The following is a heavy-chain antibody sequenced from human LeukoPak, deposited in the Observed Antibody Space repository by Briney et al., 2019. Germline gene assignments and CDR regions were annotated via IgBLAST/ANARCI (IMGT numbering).Heavy chain of an antibody. V-gene: IGHV4-34*01. D-gene: IGHD2-15*01. Sequence: SSETLSLTCAVYGGSFSGYYWSWICQPPGKGLEWIGEINHSGSTNYNPSLKSRVTISVDTSKNQFSLKLSSVTAADTAVYYCARGRSCSGGSCYLPLPRIMYPRPFDYWGQGALVSASS. CDR3: ARGRSCSGGSCYLPLPRIMYPRPFDY. CDR1: GGSFSGYY. CDR2: INHSGST. J-gene: IGHJ4*02.